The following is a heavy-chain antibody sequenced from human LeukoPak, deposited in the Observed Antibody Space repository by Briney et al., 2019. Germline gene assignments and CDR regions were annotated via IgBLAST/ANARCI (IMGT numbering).Heavy chain of an antibody. CDR2: IYYTGST. Sequence: SETLSLTCTVSGGSISSYYWSWLRQPPGKGLEWIGHIYYTGSTNYNPSLRSRLTISVDTSTSQLSLKLGSVTAADTAVYYCARQGAGVPFDYWGRGTLVTVSS. CDR3: ARQGAGVPFDY. V-gene: IGHV4-59*08. D-gene: IGHD3-10*01. CDR1: GGSISSYY. J-gene: IGHJ4*02.